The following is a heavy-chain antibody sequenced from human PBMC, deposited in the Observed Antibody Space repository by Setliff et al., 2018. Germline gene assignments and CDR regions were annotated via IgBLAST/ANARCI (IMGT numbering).Heavy chain of an antibody. CDR2: KSNRGDT. CDR3: ARAVDSSGYFPYWYFDL. D-gene: IGHD3-22*01. CDR1: GGSINNYY. Sequence: KPSETLSLTCTISGGSINNYYWNWIRQSPGKGLEWIGYKSNRGDTNSNPSLRSRLTMSVDTSKSQFSLNLTSVTAAGTAVYFCARAVDSSGYFPYWYFDLWGRGALVTVSS. J-gene: IGHJ2*01. V-gene: IGHV4-59*01.